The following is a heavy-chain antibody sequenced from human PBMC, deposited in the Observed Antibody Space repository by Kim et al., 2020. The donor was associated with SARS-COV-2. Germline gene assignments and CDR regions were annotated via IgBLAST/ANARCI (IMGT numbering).Heavy chain of an antibody. J-gene: IGHJ6*02. D-gene: IGHD5-12*01. CDR2: IRGNGRNT. V-gene: IGHV3-23*01. CDR1: GFAFSTYA. CDR3: AKDGYSGYDYYYSGMDV. Sequence: GGSLRLSCAASGFAFSTYAMIWVRQAPGRGLEWVSTIRGNGRNTYYVDSVKGRFTISRDNSKTTLYLQMNSLRAEDTAMYYCAKDGYSGYDYYYSGMDVWGQGTTVTVSS.